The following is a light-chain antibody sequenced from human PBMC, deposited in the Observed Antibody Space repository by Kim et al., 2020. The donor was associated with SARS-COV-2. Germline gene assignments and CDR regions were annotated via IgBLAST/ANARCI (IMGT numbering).Light chain of an antibody. CDR2: GAS. Sequence: EIVLTQSPGTLSLSPGERATLSCRASQSVSSSYLAWYQQKPGQAPRLLIYGASSRATGIPDRFSGSESGTDFTLTISRLEPEDFAVYYCQQYDMSPLTFGGGTKLEIK. J-gene: IGKJ4*01. CDR1: QSVSSSY. V-gene: IGKV3-20*01. CDR3: QQYDMSPLT.